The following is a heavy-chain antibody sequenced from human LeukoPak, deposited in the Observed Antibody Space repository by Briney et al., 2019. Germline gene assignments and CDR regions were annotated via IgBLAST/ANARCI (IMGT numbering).Heavy chain of an antibody. V-gene: IGHV3-15*01. Sequence: PGGSLRLSCAASGFTFSNAWISWVPQAPGKGLEWVGRIKSKTDGGTTDYAAPVKGRFTISRDDSKNTLYLQMNSLKTEDTAVYYCTTDLTVTTGDYWGQGTLVTVSS. CDR1: GFTFSNAW. CDR3: TTDLTVTTGDY. CDR2: IKSKTDGGTT. J-gene: IGHJ4*02. D-gene: IGHD4-11*01.